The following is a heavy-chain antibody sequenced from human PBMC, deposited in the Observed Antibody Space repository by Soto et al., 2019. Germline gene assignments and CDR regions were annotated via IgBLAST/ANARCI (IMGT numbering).Heavy chain of an antibody. D-gene: IGHD6-13*01. CDR2: INPIGGST. CDR3: ASSISAAGILTGFDY. Sequence: ASVKVSCKASGYTFTSYYMHWVRQAPGQGLEWMGIINPIGGSTSYAQKFQGRVTMTRDTSTSTVYMELSSLRSEDTAVYYCASSISAAGILTGFDYWGQGTLVTVSS. J-gene: IGHJ4*02. CDR1: GYTFTSYY. V-gene: IGHV1-46*01.